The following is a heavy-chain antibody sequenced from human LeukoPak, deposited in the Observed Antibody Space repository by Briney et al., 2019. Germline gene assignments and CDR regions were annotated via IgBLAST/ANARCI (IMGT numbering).Heavy chain of an antibody. CDR1: GYTFTSYD. J-gene: IGHJ4*02. CDR2: MNPKSANT. V-gene: IGHV1-8*01. CDR3: ARGRLSTSGLYKGDY. Sequence: ASVKVSCKASGYTFTSYDINWVRQATGQGLEWMGWMNPKSANTGYAQKFQGRVTMTRNTSINTAYMELSSLTSEDTAVYYCARGRLSTSGLYKGDYRGQGTLVTVSS. D-gene: IGHD6-19*01.